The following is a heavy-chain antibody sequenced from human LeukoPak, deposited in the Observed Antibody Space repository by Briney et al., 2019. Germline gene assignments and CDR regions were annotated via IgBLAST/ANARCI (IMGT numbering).Heavy chain of an antibody. V-gene: IGHV3-11*04. J-gene: IGHJ4*02. CDR3: ARDNYFSDSSGYFYLDY. CDR2: IDYSGTTI. CDR1: EFNVNDYY. Sequence: KPGGSLRLSCGASEFNVNDYYMSWIRQAPGKGLEWISFIDYSGTTIYYADSVKGRFTVSRDNAKDSVFLQMNSLRAEDTAVYYCARDNYFSDSSGYFYLDYWGQGTLVTVSS. D-gene: IGHD3-22*01.